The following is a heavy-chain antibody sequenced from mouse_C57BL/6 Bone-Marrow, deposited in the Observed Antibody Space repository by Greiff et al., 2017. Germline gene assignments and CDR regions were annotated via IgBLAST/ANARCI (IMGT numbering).Heavy chain of an antibody. D-gene: IGHD2-3*01. CDR1: GFTFTDYY. J-gene: IGHJ3*01. Sequence: EVHLVESGGGLVQPGGSLSLSCAASGFTFTDYYMSWVRQPPGKALEWLGFIRNKANGYTTEYSASVKGRFTISRDNSQRIRYLQMNALRAEDSATYYCARYYDYWGQGTLVTVSA. V-gene: IGHV7-3*01. CDR2: IRNKANGYTT. CDR3: ARYYDY.